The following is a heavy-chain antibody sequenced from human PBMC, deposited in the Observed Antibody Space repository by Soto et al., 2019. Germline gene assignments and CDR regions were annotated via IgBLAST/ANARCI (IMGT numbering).Heavy chain of an antibody. D-gene: IGHD5-18*01. J-gene: IGHJ4*02. V-gene: IGHV3-48*02. Sequence: EVQLVESGGGLVQPGGSLRLSCAASGFSFSSYNMNWVRQAPGKGLEWVSYINSSSSTINYADSVKGRFTISRDNAKNPLDLQMNSLRDADTAVNYCSRPRGYSYVLPDYWGQGILVTVSS. CDR2: INSSSSTI. CDR1: GFSFSSYN. CDR3: SRPRGYSYVLPDY.